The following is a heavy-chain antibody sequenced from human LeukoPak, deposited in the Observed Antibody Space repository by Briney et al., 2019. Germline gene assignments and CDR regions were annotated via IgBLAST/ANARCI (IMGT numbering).Heavy chain of an antibody. D-gene: IGHD5-12*01. J-gene: IGHJ4*02. CDR2: IYHIGST. CDR1: AGSISSSNC. CDR3: AISSGYPPLKFDY. Sequence: SETLSLTCAVSAGSISSSNCWSWVRQPPGKGLEWIGEIYHIGSTNYNPSLKSRVTISVDKSKNQISLKLSSVTAADTAVYYCAISSGYPPLKFDYWGQGTLVTVSS. V-gene: IGHV4-4*02.